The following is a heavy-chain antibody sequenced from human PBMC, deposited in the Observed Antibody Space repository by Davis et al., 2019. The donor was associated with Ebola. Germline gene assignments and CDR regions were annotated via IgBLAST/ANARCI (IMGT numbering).Heavy chain of an antibody. J-gene: IGHJ4*02. CDR1: GFPFSFYF. CDR2: SRNKENRYST. V-gene: IGHV3-72*01. D-gene: IGHD5-12*01. Sequence: GESLKISCAVSGFPFSFYFMDWVRLTPGKGLEWVGLSRNKENRYSTEYAASVRGRFTISRDDSKESLYLQMNSLRTEDTAVYYCARDWPTIGSPFDYWGQGTLVTVSS. CDR3: ARDWPTIGSPFDY.